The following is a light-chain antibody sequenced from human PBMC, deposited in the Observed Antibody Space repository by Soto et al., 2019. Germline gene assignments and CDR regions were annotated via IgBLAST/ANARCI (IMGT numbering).Light chain of an antibody. J-gene: IGLJ2*01. CDR3: SSYRRSSTGVV. CDR2: DVS. V-gene: IGLV2-14*01. Sequence: QSALTQPASVSGSPGQSITISCTGTSIDMGGYNYVSWYQQHPGKAPKLMIYDVSNRPSGVSNRFSGSKSGNTASLTISGLQADDEADYYCSSYRRSSTGVVFGGGTKLTVL. CDR1: SIDMGGYNY.